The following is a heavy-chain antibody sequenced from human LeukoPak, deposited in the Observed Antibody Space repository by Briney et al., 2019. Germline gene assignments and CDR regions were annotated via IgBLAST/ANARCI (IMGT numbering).Heavy chain of an antibody. J-gene: IGHJ5*02. D-gene: IGHD3-16*02. CDR1: GGSLSTYY. Sequence: SETLSLTCTVSGGSLSTYYWSWIRQPPGKGLEWIGYVYYSGSTDYNPSLESRVTMSVDTSKNQFSLKLSSVTAADTAVYYCARAVISFGGVIAKGFDPWGQGTLVTISS. CDR2: VYYSGST. V-gene: IGHV4-59*01. CDR3: ARAVISFGGVIAKGFDP.